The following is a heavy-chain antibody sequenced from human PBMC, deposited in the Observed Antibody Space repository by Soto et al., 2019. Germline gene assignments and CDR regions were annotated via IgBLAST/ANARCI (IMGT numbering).Heavy chain of an antibody. Sequence: SETLSLTCAVSGYSISSGYYWAWIRQPPGKGLEWIGSVYHSGTTYYNPSLKSRVTISIDTSKNPFSLKLTSVTAADTAVYYCTRSLYTSSWYAGYWGQGTLVTVS. CDR1: GYSISSGYY. V-gene: IGHV4-38-2*01. D-gene: IGHD6-13*01. CDR3: TRSLYTSSWYAGY. CDR2: VYHSGTT. J-gene: IGHJ4*02.